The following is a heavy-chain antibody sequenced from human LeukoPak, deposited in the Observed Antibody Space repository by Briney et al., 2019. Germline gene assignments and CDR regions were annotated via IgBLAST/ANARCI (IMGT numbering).Heavy chain of an antibody. J-gene: IGHJ6*03. Sequence: SETLSLTCTVSGGSISSYYWSWIRQPAGKGLEWIGRIYTSRSTNYNPSLKSRVTMSVDTSKNQFSLKLSSVTAADTAVYYCAASTPGGYGSGSYLPYYYYYMDVWGKGTTVTVSS. CDR3: AASTPGGYGSGSYLPYYYYYMDV. CDR1: GGSISSYY. D-gene: IGHD3-10*01. CDR2: IYTSRST. V-gene: IGHV4-4*07.